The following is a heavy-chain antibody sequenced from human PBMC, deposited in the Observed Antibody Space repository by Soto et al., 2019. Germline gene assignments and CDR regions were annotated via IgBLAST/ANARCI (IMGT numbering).Heavy chain of an antibody. J-gene: IGHJ6*02. D-gene: IGHD4-4*01. Sequence: GASVKVSCKASGGTFSSYAISWVRQAPGQGLEWMGGIIPIFGTANYAQKFQGRVTITADESTSTAYMELSSLRSEDTAVYYCARWVVYDYSNYGGYYYYGMDVWGQGTTVTVSS. CDR2: IIPIFGTA. CDR1: GGTFSSYA. V-gene: IGHV1-69*13. CDR3: ARWVVYDYSNYGGYYYYGMDV.